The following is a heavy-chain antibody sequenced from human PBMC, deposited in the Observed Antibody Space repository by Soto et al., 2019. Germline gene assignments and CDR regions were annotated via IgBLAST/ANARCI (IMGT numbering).Heavy chain of an antibody. D-gene: IGHD3-9*01. Sequence: GGSLRLSCAASGFTFSSYAMSWVRQAPGKGLEWVSAISGSGGSTYYADSVKGRFTISRDNSKNTLYLQMNSLRAEDTAVYYCAKGGILTGYYRLYYFDYWGQGTLVTVSS. V-gene: IGHV3-23*01. CDR1: GFTFSSYA. J-gene: IGHJ4*02. CDR2: ISGSGGST. CDR3: AKGGILTGYYRLYYFDY.